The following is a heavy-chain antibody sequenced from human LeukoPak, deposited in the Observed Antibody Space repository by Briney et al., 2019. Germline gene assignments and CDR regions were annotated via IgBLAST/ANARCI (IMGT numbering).Heavy chain of an antibody. D-gene: IGHD3-10*01. CDR3: AKDSPNRSGSYPDWFDP. V-gene: IGHV3-30*18. J-gene: IGHJ5*02. CDR1: GFTFSSYG. CDR2: ISYDGSNK. Sequence: GGSLRLSCAASGFTFSSYGMHWVRQAPGKGLEWVAVISYDGSNKYYADSVKGRFTISRDNSKNTLYLQMNSLRAEDTAVYYCAKDSPNRSGSYPDWFDPWGQGTLVTVSS.